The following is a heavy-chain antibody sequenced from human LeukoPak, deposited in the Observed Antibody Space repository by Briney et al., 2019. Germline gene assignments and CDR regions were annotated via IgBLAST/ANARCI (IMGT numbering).Heavy chain of an antibody. CDR3: ARDTGGRGIDY. CDR2: INYNGST. D-gene: IGHD7-27*01. Sequence: SETLSLTCAVSGGSITNYFWSWIRQPPGKGLEWIGVINYNGSTNYNPSHKSRLTISVDTSKSQFSLKLSFVTDADTAVYCCARDTGGRGIDYWGQGTLVTVSS. J-gene: IGHJ4*02. CDR1: GGSITNYF. V-gene: IGHV4-59*01.